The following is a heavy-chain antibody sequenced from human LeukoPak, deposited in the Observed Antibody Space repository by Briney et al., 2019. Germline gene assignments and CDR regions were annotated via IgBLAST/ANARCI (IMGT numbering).Heavy chain of an antibody. CDR3: ARQQQLARGASRAANWFDP. D-gene: IGHD6-13*01. J-gene: IGHJ5*02. V-gene: IGHV3-74*01. Sequence: GGSLRLSCAASGFTFSSYWMHWVRQAPGKGLVWVSRINSDGSSTSYADSVKGRFTISRDNAKNTLYLQMNSLRAEDTAVYYCARQQQLARGASRAANWFDPWGQGTLVTVSS. CDR2: INSDGSST. CDR1: GFTFSSYW.